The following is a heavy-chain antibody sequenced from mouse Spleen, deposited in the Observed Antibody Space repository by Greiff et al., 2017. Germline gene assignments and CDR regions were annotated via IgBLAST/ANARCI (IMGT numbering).Heavy chain of an antibody. V-gene: IGHV1-55*01. CDR2: IYPGSGST. J-gene: IGHJ1*03. CDR1: GYTFTTYW. Sequence: QVQLQQPGAELVKPGASVKMSCKASGYTFTTYWITWVNQRPGQGLEWIGDIYPGSGSTNNNEKFKSKATLTVDTSSSTAYMQISSLTSEDSAVYYCVRGYGGYFDVWGTGTTVTVSS. CDR3: VRGYGGYFDV. D-gene: IGHD1-1*02.